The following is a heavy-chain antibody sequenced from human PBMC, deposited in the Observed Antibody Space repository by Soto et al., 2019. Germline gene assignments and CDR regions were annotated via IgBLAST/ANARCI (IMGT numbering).Heavy chain of an antibody. CDR3: QVLMVYAGYYGMDV. Sequence: QVQLVQSGAEVKKPGASVKVSCKASGYTFTGYYMHWVRQAPGQGLEWMGWINPNSGDTNYAQKFQGRVTMTRDTSISTAYMELSRLRSDDTAVYYCQVLMVYAGYYGMDVWGQGTTVTVSS. J-gene: IGHJ6*02. CDR1: GYTFTGYY. D-gene: IGHD2-8*01. CDR2: INPNSGDT. V-gene: IGHV1-2*02.